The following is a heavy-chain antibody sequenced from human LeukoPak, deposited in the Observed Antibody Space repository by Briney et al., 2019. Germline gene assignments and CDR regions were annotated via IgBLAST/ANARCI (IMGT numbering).Heavy chain of an antibody. CDR2: ISGSGGST. CDR3: AKGPASIRPRYYYGMDV. J-gene: IGHJ6*02. Sequence: PGGSLRLSCAAYGFTFSIYAMSWVRQAPGKGLEWVSAISGSGGSTYYADSVKGRFTISRDNSKNTLYLQMNSLRAEDTAVYYCAKGPASIRPRYYYGMDVWGQGTTVTVSS. CDR1: GFTFSIYA. V-gene: IGHV3-23*01. D-gene: IGHD3-3*02.